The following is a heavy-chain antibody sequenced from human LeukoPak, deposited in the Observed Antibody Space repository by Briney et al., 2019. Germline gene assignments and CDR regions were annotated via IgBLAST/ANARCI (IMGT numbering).Heavy chain of an antibody. D-gene: IGHD1-26*01. V-gene: IGHV1-2*02. J-gene: IGHJ5*02. CDR2: INPNSGGT. CDR1: GYTFTGYY. CDR3: ARERSSGSYSNWFDP. Sequence: ASVRVSCKASGYTFTGYYIHWVRQAPGQGLEWMGWINPNSGGTNYAQNFQGGVTMTRDTSISTAYMELSRLRSDDTAVYYCARERSSGSYSNWFDPWGQGTLVTVSS.